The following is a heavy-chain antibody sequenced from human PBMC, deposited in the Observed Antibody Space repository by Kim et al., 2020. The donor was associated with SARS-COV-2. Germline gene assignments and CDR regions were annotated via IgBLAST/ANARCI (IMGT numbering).Heavy chain of an antibody. D-gene: IGHD1-26*01. V-gene: IGHV3-64*01. J-gene: IGHJ6*01. Sequence: GGSLRLSCAASGFTFSSYAMHWVRQAPGKGLEYVSAISSNGGSTYYANSVKGRFTISRDNSKNTLYLQMGSLRAEDMAVYYCARSRGSYYDYYYYYGMDV. CDR2: ISSNGGST. CDR3: ARSRGSYYDYYYYYGMDV. CDR1: GFTFSSYA.